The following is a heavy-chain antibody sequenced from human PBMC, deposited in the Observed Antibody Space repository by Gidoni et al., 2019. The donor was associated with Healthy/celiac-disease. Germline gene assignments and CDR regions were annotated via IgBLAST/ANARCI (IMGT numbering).Heavy chain of an antibody. CDR2: ISSSSSYI. V-gene: IGHV3-21*01. CDR1: GFTFSSYS. Sequence: EVQLVESGGGLVKHGGSLRLSCAASGFTFSSYSMHWVRQAPGKGLEWVSSISSSSSYIYYADSVKGRFTISRDNAKNSLYLQMNSLRAEDTAVYYCAREGHIAAAGLDYWGQGTLVTVSS. D-gene: IGHD6-13*01. J-gene: IGHJ4*02. CDR3: AREGHIAAAGLDY.